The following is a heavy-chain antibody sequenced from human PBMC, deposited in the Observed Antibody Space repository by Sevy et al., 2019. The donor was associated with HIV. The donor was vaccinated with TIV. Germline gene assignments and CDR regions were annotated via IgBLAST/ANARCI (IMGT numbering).Heavy chain of an antibody. Sequence: GESLKISCKGSGYSFTSYWISWVRRMPGKGLEWMGRIDPSDSYTNYSPSFQGHVTISADKSISTAYLQWSSLKASDTAMYYCAGPSGPDIVVVPAATTGDYYYYYMDVWGKGTTVTVPS. CDR1: GYSFTSYW. CDR3: AGPSGPDIVVVPAATTGDYYYYYMDV. CDR2: IDPSDSYT. J-gene: IGHJ6*03. D-gene: IGHD2-2*01. V-gene: IGHV5-10-1*01.